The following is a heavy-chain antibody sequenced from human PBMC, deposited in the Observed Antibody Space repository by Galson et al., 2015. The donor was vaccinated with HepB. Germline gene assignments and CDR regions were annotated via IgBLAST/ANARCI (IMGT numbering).Heavy chain of an antibody. CDR1: GFSLSTSGVG. CDR2: ICWDDDK. CDR3: AHVRRDLSFTYYYGSGSYYYFDY. Sequence: PALVKPTQTLTLACTFSGFSLSTSGVGVGWIRQPPGKALEWLALICWDDDKRYSPSLKSRLTITKDTSKNQVVLTMTNMDPVDTATYYCAHVRRDLSFTYYYGSGSYYYFDYWGQGTLVTVSS. J-gene: IGHJ4*02. D-gene: IGHD3-10*01. V-gene: IGHV2-5*02.